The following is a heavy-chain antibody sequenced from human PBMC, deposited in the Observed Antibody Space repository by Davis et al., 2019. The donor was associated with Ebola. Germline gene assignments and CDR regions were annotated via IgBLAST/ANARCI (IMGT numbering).Heavy chain of an antibody. CDR3: ARGPASITIFGGGNYYYMDV. D-gene: IGHD3-3*01. Sequence: MPSETLSLTCIVSGGSFSSGDYYWSWIRQPPEKGLEWIGYIFYSGSTYYNPSLKSRVTISVDTSKNQFSLNLTSVTAADTAVYYCARGPASITIFGGGNYYYMDVWGKGTTVTVSS. J-gene: IGHJ6*03. V-gene: IGHV4-30-4*01. CDR2: IFYSGST. CDR1: GGSFSSGDYY.